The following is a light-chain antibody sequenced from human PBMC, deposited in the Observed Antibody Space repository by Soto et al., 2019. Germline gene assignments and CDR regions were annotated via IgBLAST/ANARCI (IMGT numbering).Light chain of an antibody. CDR3: ISYTGKSASYV. Sequence: QPVLAQPASVSGSPGQSITISCTGTSSDVGGYNYVAWYQQHPGKAPKLIIYEVTNRPSGVSYRFSASKSGNTASLTISGLQSEDEADYYCISYTGKSASYVFGTGTKVTVL. V-gene: IGLV2-14*01. CDR2: EVT. J-gene: IGLJ1*01. CDR1: SSDVGGYNY.